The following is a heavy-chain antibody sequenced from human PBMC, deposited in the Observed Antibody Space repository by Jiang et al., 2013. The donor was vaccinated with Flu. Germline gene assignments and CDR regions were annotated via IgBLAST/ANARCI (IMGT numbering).Heavy chain of an antibody. CDR3: AKSTDDLLKGSGSKYYYGMDV. Sequence: VQLVESGGGVVQPGGSLRLSCAASGFAFSSYGIHWVRQAPGKGLEWATYIRYDGSGKFYADSVKGRFTISRDNSKNTVFLQMNSLRAEDTAVYYCAKSTDDLLKGSGSKYYYGMDVWGQGDHGHRLL. V-gene: IGHV3-30*02. J-gene: IGHJ6*02. CDR1: GFAFSSYG. CDR2: IRYDGSGK. D-gene: IGHD3-10*01.